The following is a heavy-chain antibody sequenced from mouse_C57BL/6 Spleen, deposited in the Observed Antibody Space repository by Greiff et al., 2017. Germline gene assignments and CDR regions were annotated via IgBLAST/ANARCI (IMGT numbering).Heavy chain of an antibody. CDR2: IDPETGGT. Sequence: VQLQQSGAELVRPGASVTLSCKASGYTFTDYEMHWVKQTPVHGLEWIGAIDPETGGTAYNQKFKGKAILTADKSSSTAYMALRSLTSEDSAVYYCTSYEGGAFVYGGKGTTLTVSS. CDR3: TSYEGGAFVY. J-gene: IGHJ2*01. CDR1: GYTFTDYE. D-gene: IGHD1-1*02. V-gene: IGHV1-15*01.